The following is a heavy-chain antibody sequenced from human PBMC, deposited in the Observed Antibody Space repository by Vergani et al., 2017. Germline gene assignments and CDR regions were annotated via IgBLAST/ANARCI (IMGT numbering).Heavy chain of an antibody. V-gene: IGHV4-59*12. CDR2: IYYSGST. J-gene: IGHJ5*02. D-gene: IGHD6-13*01. CDR1: GGSISSYY. Sequence: QVQLQESGPGLVKPSETLSLTCTVSGGSISSYYWSWIRQPPGKGLEWIGYIYYSGSTNYNPSLKSRVTISVDTSKNQFSLKLSAVTAADTAVYYCAGAGLRAAAGTGWFDPWGQGTLVTVSS. CDR3: AGAGLRAAAGTGWFDP.